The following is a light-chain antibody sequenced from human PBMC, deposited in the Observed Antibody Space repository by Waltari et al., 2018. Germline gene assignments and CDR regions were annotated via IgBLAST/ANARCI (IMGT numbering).Light chain of an antibody. CDR3: QQYENFPVT. J-gene: IGKJ5*01. V-gene: IGKV1-33*01. CDR1: QDISNY. CDR2: DTS. Sequence: DIQVTQSPSSLSASVGDRVTITCQASQDISNYLNWYQQKPGKAPKLLIYDTSHLHTGVPSRFSGTGGGTDFTFTISSLQPEDIATYYCQQYENFPVTFGQGTRLEIK.